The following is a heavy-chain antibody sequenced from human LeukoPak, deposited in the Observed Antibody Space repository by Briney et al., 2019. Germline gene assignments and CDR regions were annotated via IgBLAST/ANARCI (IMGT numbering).Heavy chain of an antibody. V-gene: IGHV3-7*05. CDR3: ARGQGWLVDY. Sequence: GGSLRLSCAASGFTVSNYWMTWVRQAPGKGLEWVANIKQDGSEKYCVDSVKGRFTISRDNAKNALHLQMNSLRAEDTAVYYCARGQGWLVDYWGQGTLVTVSS. D-gene: IGHD6-19*01. CDR2: IKQDGSEK. J-gene: IGHJ4*02. CDR1: GFTVSNYW.